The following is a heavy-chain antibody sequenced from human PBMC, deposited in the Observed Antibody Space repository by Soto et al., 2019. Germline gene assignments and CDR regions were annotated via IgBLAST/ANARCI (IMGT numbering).Heavy chain of an antibody. CDR2: IIPIFGTA. V-gene: IGHV1-69*13. J-gene: IGHJ6*02. CDR1: GGTFSSYA. CDR3: ARGRGWYYDFWSGYETKGGMDV. Sequence: ASVKVSCKASGGTFSSYAISWVRQAPGQGLEWMGGIIPIFGTANYAQKFQGRVTITADESTSTAYMELSSLRSDDTAVYYCARGRGWYYDFWSGYETKGGMDVSGQVTTVTVSS. D-gene: IGHD3-3*01.